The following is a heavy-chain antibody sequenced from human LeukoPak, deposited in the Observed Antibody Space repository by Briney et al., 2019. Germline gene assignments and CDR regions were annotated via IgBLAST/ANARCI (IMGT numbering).Heavy chain of an antibody. CDR1: GYTFSSYG. J-gene: IGHJ6*03. CDR3: ARVRDILTGYYNYMDV. V-gene: IGHV1-18*01. Sequence: GASVKVSCKASGYTFSSYGISWVRQAPGQGLEWIGWISADNGNTNYALKLQGRVTMTTDTSTSTAYMELRSLRSDDTAVYYCARVRDILTGYYNYMDVWGKGTTVTVSS. D-gene: IGHD3-9*01. CDR2: ISADNGNT.